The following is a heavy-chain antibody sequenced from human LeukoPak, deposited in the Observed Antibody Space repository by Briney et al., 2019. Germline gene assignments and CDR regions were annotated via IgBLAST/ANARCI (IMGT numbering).Heavy chain of an antibody. Sequence: GGSLRLSCAASGFTFSSYAMSWVRQAPGKGLEWVSYISSSGSTTYYADSVKGRFTISRDNAKNSLYLHMNSLRAEDTAVYYCARDLERLSIAAAGFDYWGRGTLVTVSS. V-gene: IGHV3-48*04. D-gene: IGHD6-13*01. CDR3: ARDLERLSIAAAGFDY. CDR2: ISSSGSTT. CDR1: GFTFSSYA. J-gene: IGHJ4*02.